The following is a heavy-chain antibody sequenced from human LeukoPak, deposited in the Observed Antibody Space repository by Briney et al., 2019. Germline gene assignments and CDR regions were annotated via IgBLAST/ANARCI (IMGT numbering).Heavy chain of an antibody. CDR1: GTSISSYY. CDR3: ARESRVPVAAKVDYFDY. CDR2: IYYSGST. V-gene: IGHV4-59*12. J-gene: IGHJ4*02. Sequence: SETLSLTCTVSGTSISSYYWTWIRQPPGKGLEWIGYIYYSGSTYYNPSLKSRVTISVDTSKNQFSLKLSSVTAADTAVYYCARESRVPVAAKVDYFDYWGQGTLVTVSS. D-gene: IGHD6-19*01.